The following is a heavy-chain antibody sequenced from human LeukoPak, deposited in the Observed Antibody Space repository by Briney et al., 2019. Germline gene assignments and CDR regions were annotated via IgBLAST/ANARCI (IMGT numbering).Heavy chain of an antibody. Sequence: GGSLRLSCAASGFTFSSYSMNWVRQAPGKGLEWVSSISSSSSYIYYADSVKGRFTISRDNAKNSLYLQMNSLRAEDTAVYYCARERGSVAPAPRHYYFDYWGQGTLVTVSS. D-gene: IGHD5-12*01. V-gene: IGHV3-21*01. CDR1: GFTFSSYS. CDR3: ARERGSVAPAPRHYYFDY. J-gene: IGHJ4*02. CDR2: ISSSSSYI.